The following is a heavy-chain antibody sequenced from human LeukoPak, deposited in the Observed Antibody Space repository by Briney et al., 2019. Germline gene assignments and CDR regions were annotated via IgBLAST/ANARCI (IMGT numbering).Heavy chain of an antibody. CDR3: AKDRIVGATTSYDYFDY. D-gene: IGHD1-26*01. J-gene: IGHJ4*02. CDR1: GFTFSSYA. CDR2: ISGSGVTT. Sequence: GGSLRLSCAASGFTFSSYAMSWVRQAPGKGLEWVSAISGSGVTTYYADSVKGRFTISRDNSKNTLYLQMNSLRVEDAAVYYCAKDRIVGATTSYDYFDYWGQGTLVTVSS. V-gene: IGHV3-23*01.